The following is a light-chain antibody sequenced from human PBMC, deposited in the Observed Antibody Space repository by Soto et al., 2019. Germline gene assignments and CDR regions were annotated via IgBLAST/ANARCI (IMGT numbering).Light chain of an antibody. V-gene: IGKV3-15*01. CDR1: QSVSSN. CDR2: AAS. J-gene: IGKJ3*01. CDR3: QQYNNWPPFT. Sequence: EIVMTQSPATLSVSPGERATLSCRASQSVSSNLAWYQQQPGQTPRLLIFAASTRATGIPARFSGSGSGTEFTRPISSLQSEDFALYYCQQYNNWPPFTFGPGTKVDFK.